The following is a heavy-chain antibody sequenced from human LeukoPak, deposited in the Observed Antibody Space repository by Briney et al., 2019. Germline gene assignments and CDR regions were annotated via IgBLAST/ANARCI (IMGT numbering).Heavy chain of an antibody. CDR3: ARRASVTRFKYYFDY. CDR2: MNPNSGDT. D-gene: IGHD3-10*02. Sequence: ASVKVSCKASGYTFTSYDINWVRQATGQGLEWMGWMNPNSGDTGYAQKFQGRVTITRNTSISTAYMELSSLRSEDTAVYYCARRASVTRFKYYFDYWGQGTLVTVSS. J-gene: IGHJ4*02. V-gene: IGHV1-8*03. CDR1: GYTFTSYD.